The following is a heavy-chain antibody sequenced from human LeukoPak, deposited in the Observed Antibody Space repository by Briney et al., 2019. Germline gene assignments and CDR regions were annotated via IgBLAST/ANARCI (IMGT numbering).Heavy chain of an antibody. CDR1: GFTFTGYY. J-gene: IGHJ4*02. CDR3: ARDLVGGILSAGF. D-gene: IGHD3-16*01. V-gene: IGHV1-2*06. CDR2: INTNSGET. Sequence: ASVKVSCRTSGFTFTGYYVHWIRQAPGQGLEWIGRINTNSGETIYAERFQGRGSMTRATSISKAYMELSSLRSDDTAVYYCARDLVGGILSAGFWGQGSLVTVSS.